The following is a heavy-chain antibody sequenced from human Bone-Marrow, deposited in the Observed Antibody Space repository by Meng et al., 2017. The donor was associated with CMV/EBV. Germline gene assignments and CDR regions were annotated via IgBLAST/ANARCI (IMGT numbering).Heavy chain of an antibody. CDR1: GYSCSTYW. J-gene: IGHJ5*02. CDR2: IEPKDSYT. Sequence: ASGYSCSTYWINWVRQKPGRGLEWIGRIEPKDSYTTYSPSFQGHVSISADKSIGIVYLQWSSLKAPDTAMYYCAVVRKAAGLGWSDPWGQGTLVTVSS. CDR3: AVVRKAAGLGWSDP. D-gene: IGHD6-13*01. V-gene: IGHV5-10-1*01.